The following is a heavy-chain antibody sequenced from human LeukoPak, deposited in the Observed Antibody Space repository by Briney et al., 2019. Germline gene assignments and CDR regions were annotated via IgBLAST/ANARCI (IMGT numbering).Heavy chain of an antibody. V-gene: IGHV3-23*01. CDR3: ARSSYYDTTDYFDY. J-gene: IGHJ4*02. D-gene: IGHD3-10*01. Sequence: GGSLRLSCAVSGITLSNYGMSWVRQAPGKGLEWVAGISDSGGRTNYADSVKGRFTISRDDAKNSLFLQMDSLRAEDTALYYCARSSYYDTTDYFDYWGQGTLVTVSS. CDR2: ISDSGGRT. CDR1: GITLSNYG.